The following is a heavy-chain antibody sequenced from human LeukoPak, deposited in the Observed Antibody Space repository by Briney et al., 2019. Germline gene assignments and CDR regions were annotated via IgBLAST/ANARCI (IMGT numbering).Heavy chain of an antibody. CDR3: VGQDTAMAMFSPPLHNMDV. CDR2: IYYSGST. Sequence: SETLSLTCTVSGGSISSSSYYWGWIRQPPGKGLEWIGSIYYSGSTYYNPSLKSRVTISVDTSKNQFSLKLSSVTAADTAVYYCVGQDTAMAMFSPPLHNMDVWGQGTTVTVSS. J-gene: IGHJ6*02. D-gene: IGHD5-18*01. V-gene: IGHV4-39*01. CDR1: GGSISSSSYY.